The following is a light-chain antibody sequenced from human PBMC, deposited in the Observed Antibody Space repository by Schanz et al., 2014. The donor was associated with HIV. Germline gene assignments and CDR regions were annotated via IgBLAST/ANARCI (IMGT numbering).Light chain of an antibody. Sequence: IQMTQSPSSLSPSVGDRVTITCRASQGIGNNLGWYQQKPGKAPKLLIYAASTLQSGVPSRFSGSGYGTDFTLTISSLHPEDFATYYCLQDYTYRWAFGQGTKVESK. CDR3: LQDYTYRWA. CDR2: AAS. V-gene: IGKV1-6*01. J-gene: IGKJ1*01. CDR1: QGIGNN.